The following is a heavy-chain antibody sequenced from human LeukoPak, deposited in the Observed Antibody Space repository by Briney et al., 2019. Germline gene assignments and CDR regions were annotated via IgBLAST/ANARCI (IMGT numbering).Heavy chain of an antibody. V-gene: IGHV1-46*01. CDR1: GYTFTSYY. D-gene: IGHD2/OR15-2a*01. J-gene: IGHJ4*02. CDR3: AREVPENFNFDY. Sequence: GASVKVSCKASGYTFTSYYTHWVRQAPGQGREWMGIIKPSGGSTLYAQKFQGRVTVTSDMSTSTVYVELSSLRSEDTAVYYCAREVPENFNFDYWGQGTLVTVSS. CDR2: IKPSGGST.